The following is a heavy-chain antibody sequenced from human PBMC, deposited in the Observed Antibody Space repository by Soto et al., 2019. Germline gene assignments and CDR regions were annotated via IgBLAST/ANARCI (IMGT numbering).Heavy chain of an antibody. CDR1: GYTFTSYG. CDR2: ISAYNGNT. V-gene: IGHV1-18*01. Sequence: ASVKVSCKASGYTFTSYGISWVRQAPGQGLEWMGWISAYNGNTNYAQKLQGRVTMPTDTSTSTAYMELRSLRSDDTAVYYCARDRAVLDAFDIWGQGTMVTVSS. J-gene: IGHJ3*02. D-gene: IGHD6-19*01. CDR3: ARDRAVLDAFDI.